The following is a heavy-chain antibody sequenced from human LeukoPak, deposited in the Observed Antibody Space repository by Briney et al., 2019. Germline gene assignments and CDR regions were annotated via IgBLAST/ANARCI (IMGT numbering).Heavy chain of an antibody. V-gene: IGHV4-61*01. J-gene: IGHJ5*02. Sequence: SETLSLTCTVSGGSVSSGSYYWSWIRQPPGKGLEWIGYVYYSGSTNSNPSLKSRVTILVDTSKNQFSLKLSSVTAADTAVYYCARSGGYYNWFDPWGQGTLVTVSS. CDR1: GGSVSSGSYY. CDR3: ARSGGYYNWFDP. CDR2: VYYSGST. D-gene: IGHD3-3*01.